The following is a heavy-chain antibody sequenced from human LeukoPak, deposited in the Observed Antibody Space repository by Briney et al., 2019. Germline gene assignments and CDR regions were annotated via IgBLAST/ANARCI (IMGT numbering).Heavy chain of an antibody. CDR2: IYPGDSDT. CDR3: ARRGGSGWYFLA. D-gene: IGHD6-19*01. CDR1: GYSFTSYW. Sequence: GESLMISCQGSGYSFTSYWNSWVRQLPGKGLEWMGLIYPGDSDTRYSPSFQGQVTISADKSISTAYLQWSSLKASDSAMYYCARRGGSGWYFLAWGQGTLVTVSS. J-gene: IGHJ5*02. V-gene: IGHV5-51*01.